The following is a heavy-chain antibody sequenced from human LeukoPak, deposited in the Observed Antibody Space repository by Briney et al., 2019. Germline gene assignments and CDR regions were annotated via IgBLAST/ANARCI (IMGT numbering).Heavy chain of an antibody. CDR1: GYTFTSYG. Sequence: ASVKVSCKASGYTFTSYGISWVRQAPGQGLEWMGWISAYNGNTYYAQKLQGRVTMTTDTSTSTAYMELRSLRSDDTAVYYCARAEKNYDILTGTYYYYMDVWGKGTTVTISS. CDR3: ARAEKNYDILTGTYYYYMDV. J-gene: IGHJ6*03. V-gene: IGHV1-18*01. D-gene: IGHD3-9*01. CDR2: ISAYNGNT.